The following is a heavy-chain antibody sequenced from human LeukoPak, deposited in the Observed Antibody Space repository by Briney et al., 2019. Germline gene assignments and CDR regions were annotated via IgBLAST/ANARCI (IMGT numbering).Heavy chain of an antibody. V-gene: IGHV3-7*01. D-gene: IGHD4-23*01. CDR2: INQDGSVK. Sequence: GGSLSLSCAASGFTFSSNWMCWVRQAPGKGLEWVANINQDGSVKNYVDSVKGRFTISRDNAKNSLYLQMNSLRADDTAVYYCVVTTRSYPFDYWGQGTLVTVSS. CDR1: GFTFSSNW. J-gene: IGHJ4*02. CDR3: VVTTRSYPFDY.